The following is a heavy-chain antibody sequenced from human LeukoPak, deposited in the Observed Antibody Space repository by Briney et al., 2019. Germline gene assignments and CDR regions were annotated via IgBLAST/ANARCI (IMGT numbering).Heavy chain of an antibody. CDR3: ARDPGYSGYDFDTFDY. Sequence: PGGSLRLSCAASGFTFSNYVIHWVRQAPGKGLEWVAFIWYDGGNKFYADSVKGRFTVSRDNSKNTVYLQMSGLRANDTAIYYCARDPGYSGYDFDTFDYWGQGTLVTVSS. J-gene: IGHJ4*02. D-gene: IGHD5-12*01. CDR2: IWYDGGNK. CDR1: GFTFSNYV. V-gene: IGHV3-33*08.